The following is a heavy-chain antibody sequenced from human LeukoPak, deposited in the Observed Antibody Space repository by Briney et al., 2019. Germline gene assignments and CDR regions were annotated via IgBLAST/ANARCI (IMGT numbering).Heavy chain of an antibody. V-gene: IGHV4-34*12. J-gene: IGHJ4*02. CDR1: GESLNYYY. D-gene: IGHD4-23*01. Sequence: SETLSLTCAVYGESLNYYYWSWIRQSPGKGLEWIGDIFDGKTINYNPSLKSRVTISAATSSQQFSLNLKSVSAADTAVYFCASGAWAARLNSWAQGALVIVSS. CDR2: IFDGKTI. CDR3: ASGAWAARLNS.